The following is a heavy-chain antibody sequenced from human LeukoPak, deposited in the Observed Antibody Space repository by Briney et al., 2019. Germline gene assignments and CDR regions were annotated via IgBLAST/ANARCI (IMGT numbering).Heavy chain of an antibody. V-gene: IGHV3-30*18. Sequence: PGGSLRLSCTASKFTFSHYGMQWVRQAPGKGLEWVAVISSDGSIKVYADSVKGRFTLSRDNSINTVDLQMNSLRAEDTAVYYCAKRNRGSNYGDNWFDPWGQGTLVTVSS. J-gene: IGHJ5*02. D-gene: IGHD5-18*01. CDR2: ISSDGSIK. CDR1: KFTFSHYG. CDR3: AKRNRGSNYGDNWFDP.